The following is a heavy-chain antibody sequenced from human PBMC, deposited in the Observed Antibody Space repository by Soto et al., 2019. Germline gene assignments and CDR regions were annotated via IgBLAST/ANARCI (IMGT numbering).Heavy chain of an antibody. Sequence: QVQLVESGGGLVKPGGSLRLSCAASAFTFSDYYMTWIRQAPGQGLEWVSHISSSGSTINYADSVKGRFTISRDNAKDSIYLQVNSLRAEDTAVYYCARGAYSNSFDNWGQVTLVTVSS. D-gene: IGHD4-4*01. V-gene: IGHV3-11*01. CDR3: ARGAYSNSFDN. J-gene: IGHJ4*02. CDR1: AFTFSDYY. CDR2: ISSSGSTI.